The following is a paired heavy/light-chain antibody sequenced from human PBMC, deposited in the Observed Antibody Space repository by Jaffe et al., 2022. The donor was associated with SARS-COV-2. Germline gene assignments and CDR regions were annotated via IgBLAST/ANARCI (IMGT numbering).Heavy chain of an antibody. CDR3: AKDSGRIALREVFDY. CDR1: GFIFGNYA. CDR2: ISWSGDST. Sequence: EVQLLESGGGLVQPGGSLRLSCAASGFIFGNYAMTWVRQAPGKGLEWVSGISWSGDSTYYADSVRGRFTISRDNSKNTLYLQMNSLRAEDTALYYCAKDSGRIALREVFDYWGQGALVTVSS. D-gene: IGHD3-10*01. V-gene: IGHV3-23*01. J-gene: IGHJ4*02.
Light chain of an antibody. CDR1: QNIAYK. V-gene: IGKV3-15*01. Sequence: EIVMTQSPATLSLSPGERATLSCRASQNIAYKVAWYQQKPGQSPRLLIYGPSTRATDIPARFSGSGSGTEFTLTISSLQSEDFAVYYCKQYNDLPPWTFGQGTRVEIK. J-gene: IGKJ1*01. CDR2: GPS. CDR3: KQYNDLPPWT.